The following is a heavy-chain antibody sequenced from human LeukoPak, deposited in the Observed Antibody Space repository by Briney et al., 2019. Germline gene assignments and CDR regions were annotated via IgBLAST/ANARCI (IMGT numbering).Heavy chain of an antibody. D-gene: IGHD6-13*01. J-gene: IGHJ4*02. CDR1: GFTFSSYT. CDR2: ISSDGSNK. CDR3: ANIAAEGDVDY. Sequence: PGRSQRLSCAASGFTFSSYTMHWVRQALGKGLEWVAVISSDGSNKYYADSVKGRFTISRDNSKNTLYLQMNSLRAEDTAVYFCANIAAEGDVDYWGQGTLVTVSS. V-gene: IGHV3-30-3*01.